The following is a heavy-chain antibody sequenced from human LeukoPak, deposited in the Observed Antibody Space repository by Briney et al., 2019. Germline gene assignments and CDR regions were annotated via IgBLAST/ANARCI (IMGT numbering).Heavy chain of an antibody. D-gene: IGHD3-10*01. CDR1: GYTFTSYD. CDR2: MDPNSGNT. V-gene: IGHV1-8*01. Sequence: ASVKVSCKASGYTFTSYDINWVRQATGQGLEWMGWMDPNSGNTGYAQKFQGRVTMTRNTSISTAYMELSSLRSEDTAVYYCARVYYYGSGSYLRSYYYYGMDVWGQGTTVTVSS. J-gene: IGHJ6*02. CDR3: ARVYYYGSGSYLRSYYYYGMDV.